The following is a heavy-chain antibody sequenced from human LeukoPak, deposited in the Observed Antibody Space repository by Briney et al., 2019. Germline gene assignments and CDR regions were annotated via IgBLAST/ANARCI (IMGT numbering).Heavy chain of an antibody. J-gene: IGHJ4*02. D-gene: IGHD3-10*01. V-gene: IGHV4-30-4*08. CDR2: IYYSGST. CDR1: GGSISSGDYY. CDR3: ARDQVRFGAHYFDY. Sequence: SETLSLTCTVSGGSISSGDYYWSWIRQPPGKGLEWIGYIYYSGSTYYNPSLKSRVTISVDTSKNQFSLKLSSVTAADTAVYYCARDQVRFGAHYFDYWGQGTLVTVSS.